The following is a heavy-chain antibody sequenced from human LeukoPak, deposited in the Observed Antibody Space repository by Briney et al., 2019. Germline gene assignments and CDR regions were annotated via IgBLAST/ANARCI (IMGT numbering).Heavy chain of an antibody. CDR2: ISGSGGST. J-gene: IGHJ4*02. D-gene: IGHD5-12*01. CDR3: ARAPRVVATTRFLNNYYFDY. V-gene: IGHV3-23*01. Sequence: PGGSLRLSCAASGFTFSSYGMSWVRQAPGKGLEWVSAISGSGGSTYYADSVKGRFTISRDNSKNTLYLQMNSLRAEDTAVYYCARAPRVVATTRFLNNYYFDYWGQGTLVTVSS. CDR1: GFTFSSYG.